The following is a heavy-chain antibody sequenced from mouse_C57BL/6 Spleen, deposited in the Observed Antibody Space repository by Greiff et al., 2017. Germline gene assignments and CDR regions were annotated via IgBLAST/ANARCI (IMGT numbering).Heavy chain of an antibody. CDR2: IDPKSGGT. CDR1: GYTFTSYW. CDR3: ARGDYYGSRGDY. J-gene: IGHJ2*01. D-gene: IGHD1-1*01. Sequence: VQLQQPGAELLKPGASVKLSCKASGYTFTSYWMHWVKQRPGRGLEWIGSIDPKSGGTKYNEKFKSKATLTVDKPSSTAYMQLSSLTSEDSAVYYCARGDYYGSRGDYRGQGTTLTVSS. V-gene: IGHV1-72*01.